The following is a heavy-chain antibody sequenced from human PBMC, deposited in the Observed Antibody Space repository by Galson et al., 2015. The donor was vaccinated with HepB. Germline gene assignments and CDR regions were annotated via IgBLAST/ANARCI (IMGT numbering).Heavy chain of an antibody. CDR2: TYFRSKWHN. D-gene: IGHD3-10*01. CDR3: ARRPSITGWYFYYMDV. Sequence: CAISGDSVASNSAVWNWIRQSPSRGLEWLGRTYFRSKWHNDYGISVKSRISINADTSQNQFSLHLSSVTPEDTAVYYCARRPSITGWYFYYMDVWGKGTTVTVSS. J-gene: IGHJ6*03. V-gene: IGHV6-1*01. CDR1: GDSVASNSAV.